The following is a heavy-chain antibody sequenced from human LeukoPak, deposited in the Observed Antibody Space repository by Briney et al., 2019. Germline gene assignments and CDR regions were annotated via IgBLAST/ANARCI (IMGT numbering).Heavy chain of an antibody. D-gene: IGHD3-10*01. CDR2: IYYSGST. CDR3: ARGIESYYGSGSYRGLDY. J-gene: IGHJ4*02. CDR1: GGSIGSSSYY. V-gene: IGHV4-39*07. Sequence: SETLSLTCTVSGGSIGSSSYYWGWIRQPPGKGLEWIGSIYYSGSTYYNPSLKSRVTISVDTSKNQFSLKLSSVTAADTAVYYCARGIESYYGSGSYRGLDYWGQGTLLTVSS.